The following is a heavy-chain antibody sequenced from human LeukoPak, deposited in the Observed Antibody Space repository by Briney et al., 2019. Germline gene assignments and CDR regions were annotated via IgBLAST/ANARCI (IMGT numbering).Heavy chain of an antibody. Sequence: GESLKISCKGSGYSFTSYWIGWVRQMPGKGLEWMGIIYPGDSDTRYSPSFQGQVTISVDKSITTAYLQWSSLKASDSAMYYCARPMGYRAPYFDYWGQGTLVTVSS. J-gene: IGHJ4*02. CDR2: IYPGDSDT. CDR1: GYSFTSYW. D-gene: IGHD5-12*01. V-gene: IGHV5-51*01. CDR3: ARPMGYRAPYFDY.